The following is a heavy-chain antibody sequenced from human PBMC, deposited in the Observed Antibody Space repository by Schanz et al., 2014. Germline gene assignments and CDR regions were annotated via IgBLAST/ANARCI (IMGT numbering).Heavy chain of an antibody. V-gene: IGHV1-46*03. D-gene: IGHD3-22*01. CDR3: AGAFDSNRYYFDY. Sequence: QVQLVQSGAEVKKPGASVKVSCKASGYTLSAYSLHWVRQAPGQGLEWMGIVNPSVRGTHFAREFQGRVTVTSDTYTSTVYMELSGLRSEDTAGYYCAGAFDSNRYYFDYWGQGTLVTVSS. CDR2: VNPSVRGT. J-gene: IGHJ4*02. CDR1: GYTLSAYS.